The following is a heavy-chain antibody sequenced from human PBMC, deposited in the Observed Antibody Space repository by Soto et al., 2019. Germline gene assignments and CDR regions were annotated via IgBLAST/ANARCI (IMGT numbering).Heavy chain of an antibody. V-gene: IGHV3-30-3*01. Sequence: PGGSLRLSCAASGFTFSNCAIHWSRQSPGKGLEWVALISNDGTNKYYADSVKGRLTISRDNSKSILYLQMNSLRAEDTALYYCAAAFLAAEIDFWGHGTLVTVSS. CDR1: GFTFSNCA. J-gene: IGHJ4*01. D-gene: IGHD6-13*01. CDR3: AAAFLAAEIDF. CDR2: ISNDGTNK.